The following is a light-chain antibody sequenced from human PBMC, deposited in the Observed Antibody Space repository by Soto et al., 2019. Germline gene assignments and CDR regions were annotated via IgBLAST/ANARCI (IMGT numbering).Light chain of an antibody. J-gene: IGKJ1*01. CDR1: QSIGTY. CDR2: AAS. CDR3: QLATSTLWT. Sequence: DIQMTQSPSSLSASVGDRVTITCRASQSIGTYLNWFQQRPGKAPKVLFFAASNLQSGVTSRFRGGASAADFTLTISRLQPDDSATYYCQLATSTLWTFGQGTKVEIK. V-gene: IGKV1-39*01.